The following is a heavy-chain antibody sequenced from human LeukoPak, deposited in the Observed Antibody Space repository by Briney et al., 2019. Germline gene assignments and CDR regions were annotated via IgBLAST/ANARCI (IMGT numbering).Heavy chain of an antibody. V-gene: IGHV1-69*06. CDR1: GGTFSSYA. Sequence: SVKVSCKASGGTFSSYAISWVRQAPGQGLEWMGGIIPIFGTANYAQKFQGRVTITADKSTSTAYMELSSLRSEDTAVYYCARFVVVRGPMEYYYYYMDVWGRGTTVIVSS. J-gene: IGHJ6*03. D-gene: IGHD2-2*01. CDR2: IIPIFGTA. CDR3: ARFVVVRGPMEYYYYYMDV.